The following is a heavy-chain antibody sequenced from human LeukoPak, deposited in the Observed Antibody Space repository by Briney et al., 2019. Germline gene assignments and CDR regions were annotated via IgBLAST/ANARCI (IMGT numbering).Heavy chain of an antibody. V-gene: IGHV3-53*01. CDR1: GFTVSSNS. J-gene: IGHJ3*02. CDR2: IYSDNT. D-gene: IGHD3-22*01. CDR3: ARHRLHRLYYDSSGYYHDAFDI. Sequence: GGSLRLSCTVSGFTVSSNSMSWVRQAPGKGLEWVSFIYSDNTHYSDSVKGRFTISRDNSKNTLYFQMNSLRADDTAVYYCARHRLHRLYYDSSGYYHDAFDIWGQGTMVTVSS.